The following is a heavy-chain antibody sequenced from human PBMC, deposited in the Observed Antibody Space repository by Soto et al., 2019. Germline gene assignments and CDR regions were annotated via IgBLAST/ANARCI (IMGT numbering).Heavy chain of an antibody. CDR1: GGSISSYY. J-gene: IGHJ4*02. V-gene: IGHV4-59*01. CDR2: IYYSRST. D-gene: IGHD6-13*01. CDR3: ARDASIAAAGTFDY. Sequence: SETLSLTCTVSGGSISSYYWSWIRQPPGKGLEWIGYIYYSRSTNYNPSLKSRVTISVDTSKNQFSLKLSSVTAADTAVYYCARDASIAAAGTFDYWGQGTLVTVSS.